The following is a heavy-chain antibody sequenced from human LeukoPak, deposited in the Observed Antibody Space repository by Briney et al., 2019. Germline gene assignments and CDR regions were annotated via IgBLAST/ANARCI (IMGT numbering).Heavy chain of an antibody. V-gene: IGHV4-59*01. Sequence: SETLSLTCTVSGGSISSYYWSWIRQPPGKGLEWIGYIYYSGSTNCNPSLKSRVTISVDTSKNQFSLKLSSVTAADTAVYYCARENIVAGFDYWGQGTLVTVSS. CDR3: ARENIVAGFDY. CDR2: IYYSGST. CDR1: GGSISSYY. D-gene: IGHD5-12*01. J-gene: IGHJ4*02.